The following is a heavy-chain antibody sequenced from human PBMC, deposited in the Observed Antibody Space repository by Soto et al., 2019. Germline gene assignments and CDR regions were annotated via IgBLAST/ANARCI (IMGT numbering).Heavy chain of an antibody. V-gene: IGHV4-34*01. CDR3: AREAIAARPFDY. CDR2: INHSGST. CDR1: GGSFSGYY. Sequence: QVQLQQWGEGLLKPSETLSLTCAGYGGSFSGYYWSWIRQPPGKGLAWIGEINHSGSTNYNPSLKSRVTISVDTSKNQFSLKLSSVTAADTAVYYCAREAIAARPFDYWGQGTLVTVSS. J-gene: IGHJ4*02. D-gene: IGHD6-6*01.